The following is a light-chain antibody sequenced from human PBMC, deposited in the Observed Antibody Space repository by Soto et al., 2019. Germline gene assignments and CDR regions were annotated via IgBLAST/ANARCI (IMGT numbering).Light chain of an antibody. V-gene: IGKV4-1*01. CDR1: QSVLYSSKNKNY. Sequence: DIVMTQSPDSLAVSLGERATINCKSSQSVLYSSKNKNYLAWYQQKPGQPPKLLIYWASTRESGVPDRISGSGSGTDFTLTISSLQAEDVAVYFCQQYYSSPPTFGQGTKLEIK. CDR3: QQYYSSPPT. CDR2: WAS. J-gene: IGKJ2*01.